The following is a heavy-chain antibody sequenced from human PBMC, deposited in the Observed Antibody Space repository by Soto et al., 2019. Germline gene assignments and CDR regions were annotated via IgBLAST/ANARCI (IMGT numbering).Heavy chain of an antibody. CDR3: ARGAYGGYLFDQ. V-gene: IGHV4-59*01. CDR1: GDSISSYY. J-gene: IGHJ4*02. Sequence: SETLSLTCTVSGDSISSYYWSWIRQPPGMGLEWIGYIYYSVITNYNPSLKSRVTISVDTSKNQFSLNLSSLTAADTAVYYCARGAYGGYLFDQWGQGTLVTVSS. CDR2: IYYSVIT. D-gene: IGHD5-12*01.